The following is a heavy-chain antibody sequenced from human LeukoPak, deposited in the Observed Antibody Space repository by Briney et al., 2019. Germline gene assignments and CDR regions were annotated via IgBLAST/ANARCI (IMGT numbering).Heavy chain of an antibody. Sequence: GGSLRLSCAASGFTFSSYWLSWVRQAPGKGLEWVANIKQDGSEKYYVDSVKGRFTISRDNAKNSLYLQMNSLRAEDTALYYCAKTYYYDSSALTTGYYFDYWGQGTLVTVSS. CDR1: GFTFSSYW. CDR3: AKTYYYDSSALTTGYYFDY. V-gene: IGHV3-7*03. D-gene: IGHD3-22*01. J-gene: IGHJ4*02. CDR2: IKQDGSEK.